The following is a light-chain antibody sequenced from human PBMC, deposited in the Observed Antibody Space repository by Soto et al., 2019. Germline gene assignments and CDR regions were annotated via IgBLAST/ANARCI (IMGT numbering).Light chain of an antibody. Sequence: DIQMTQSPSSLFASVGDRVTITCQARQDIRASLHWYLHKPGRTHNLLNVEASNLETGVPSWFSGRGSGTDITFTNSSQQHEDNATYYCQHYHNLPITIGQGTRLEI. V-gene: IGKV1-33*01. CDR3: QHYHNLPIT. CDR1: QDIRAS. CDR2: EAS. J-gene: IGKJ5*01.